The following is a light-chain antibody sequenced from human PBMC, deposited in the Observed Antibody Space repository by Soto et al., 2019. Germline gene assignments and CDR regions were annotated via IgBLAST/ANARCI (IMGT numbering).Light chain of an antibody. CDR3: QQYGNSLFT. V-gene: IGKV3-20*01. J-gene: IGKJ3*01. Sequence: ETVLTQSPGTLSLSPGERVTLSCRASQSVSSNYLAWYQQQPGQAPSLLIYAASKRATGIPDRFSGSGSGTDFTLTISRLEPEDFAVYYCQQYGNSLFTFGPGTKVDIK. CDR2: AAS. CDR1: QSVSSNY.